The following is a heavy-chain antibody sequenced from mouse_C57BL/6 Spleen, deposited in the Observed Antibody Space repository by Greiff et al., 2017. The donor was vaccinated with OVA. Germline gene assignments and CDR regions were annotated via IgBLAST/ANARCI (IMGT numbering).Heavy chain of an antibody. CDR3: ARDVDYYARVDGYLDY. CDR1: GFTFSSYA. Sequence: EVKLMESGGGLVKPGGSLKLSCAASGFTFSSYAMSWVRQTPEKRLEWVATISDGGSYTSYPDNVKGRFTISRDNAKNNLYLQMSHVKTEVTAMYYWARDVDYYARVDGYLDYWGQGTTLTVSS. D-gene: IGHD1-1*01. V-gene: IGHV5-4*01. CDR2: ISDGGSYT. J-gene: IGHJ2*01.